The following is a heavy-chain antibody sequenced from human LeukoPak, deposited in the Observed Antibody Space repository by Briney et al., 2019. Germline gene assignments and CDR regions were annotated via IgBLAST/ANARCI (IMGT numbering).Heavy chain of an antibody. CDR3: ARDRGRAFYCSSTSCWVGIDP. CDR2: ISAYNGNT. V-gene: IGHV1-18*01. Sequence: GASVKVPCKASGHTFTSYGISWVRQAPGQGLEWMGWISAYNGNTIYAQKVQGRVTMTTDTSTSTAYMELRSLRSDDTAVYYCARDRGRAFYCSSTSCWVGIDPWGQGTLVTVSS. J-gene: IGHJ5*02. D-gene: IGHD2-2*01. CDR1: GHTFTSYG.